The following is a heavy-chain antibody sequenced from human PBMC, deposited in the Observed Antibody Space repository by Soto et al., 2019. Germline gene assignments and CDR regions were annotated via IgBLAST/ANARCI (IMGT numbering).Heavy chain of an antibody. CDR2: IYYSGST. CDR3: ARGLAVLVPAAIDY. CDR1: GGSISSGGYY. J-gene: IGHJ4*02. Sequence: QVQLQESGPGLVKPSQTLSLTCTVSGGSISSGGYYWSWIRQHPGKGLEWIGYIYYSGSTYYNPSLKSRVTISVDTSKIKFSLKLSSVTAADTAVYYCARGLAVLVPAAIDYWGQGTLVTVSS. D-gene: IGHD2-2*01. V-gene: IGHV4-31*03.